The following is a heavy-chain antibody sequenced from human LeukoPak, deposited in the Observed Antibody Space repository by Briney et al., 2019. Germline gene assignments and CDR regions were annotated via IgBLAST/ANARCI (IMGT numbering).Heavy chain of an antibody. CDR2: IYYSGST. Sequence: SETLSLTCTVSGGSISSGGYYWSWIRQHPGKGLEWIGYIYYSGSTNYNPSLKSRVTISVDTSKNQFSLKLSSVTAADTAVYYCARGTYYYGSGMAALFDYWGQGTLVTVSS. CDR1: GGSISSGGYY. V-gene: IGHV4-31*03. J-gene: IGHJ4*02. CDR3: ARGTYYYGSGMAALFDY. D-gene: IGHD3-10*01.